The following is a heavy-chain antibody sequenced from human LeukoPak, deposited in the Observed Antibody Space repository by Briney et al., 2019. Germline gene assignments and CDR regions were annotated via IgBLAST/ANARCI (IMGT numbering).Heavy chain of an antibody. J-gene: IGHJ4*02. CDR3: AREEGGGSISGFDY. CDR1: GGSISSYY. CDR2: IYYSGGT. Sequence: PSETLSLTCTVSGGSISSYYWSWIRQPPGKGLEWIGYIYYSGGTNHNPSLKSRVTISVDTSKNQFSLKLSSVTAADTAVYYCAREEGGGSISGFDYWGQGTLVTVSS. D-gene: IGHD2-15*01. V-gene: IGHV4-59*01.